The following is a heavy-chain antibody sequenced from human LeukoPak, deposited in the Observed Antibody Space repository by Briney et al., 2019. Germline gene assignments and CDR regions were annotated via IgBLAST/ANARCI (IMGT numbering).Heavy chain of an antibody. CDR2: MNPNSGNT. Sequence: ASVEVSCKASGYTFTSYDINWVRQATGQGLEWLGWMNPNSGNTGYAQKFQGRVTMTRNTSISTAYMELSSLRSEDTAVYYCAREGQPLLWRTFDYWGQGTLVTVSS. CDR1: GYTFTSYD. CDR3: AREGQPLLWRTFDY. D-gene: IGHD2-2*01. V-gene: IGHV1-8*01. J-gene: IGHJ4*02.